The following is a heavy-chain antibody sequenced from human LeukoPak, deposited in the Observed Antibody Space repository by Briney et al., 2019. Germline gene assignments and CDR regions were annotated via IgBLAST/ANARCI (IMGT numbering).Heavy chain of an antibody. Sequence: GGSLRLSCAASGFTFSSYGMHWVRQAPGKGLEWVAVISYDGSNKYYADSVKGRFTISRDNAKNSLYLQMNSLRAEDTAVYYCARDWEMATIGNDNGYWGQGTLVTVSS. D-gene: IGHD5-24*01. V-gene: IGHV3-30*03. CDR1: GFTFSSYG. CDR3: ARDWEMATIGNDNGY. CDR2: ISYDGSNK. J-gene: IGHJ4*02.